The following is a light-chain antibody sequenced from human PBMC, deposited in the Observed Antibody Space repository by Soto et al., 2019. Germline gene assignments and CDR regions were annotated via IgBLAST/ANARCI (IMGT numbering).Light chain of an antibody. V-gene: IGKV3-15*01. CDR2: GAS. J-gene: IGKJ1*01. CDR1: QSVSSN. Sequence: EIVMTQSPATLSVSPGERVTLSCRASQSVSSNLAWYQQKPGQAPRLLIYGASTRATGIPARFSGSGSGTEFTLTISSLQSEDFAVYDCQQYNNWPRTFGQVTKGDIK. CDR3: QQYNNWPRT.